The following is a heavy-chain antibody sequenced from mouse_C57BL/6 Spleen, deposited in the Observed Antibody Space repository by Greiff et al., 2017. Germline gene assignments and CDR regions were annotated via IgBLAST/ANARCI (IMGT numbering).Heavy chain of an antibody. V-gene: IGHV1-54*01. J-gene: IGHJ3*01. CDR3: ARSGGSSPFAY. CDR2: INPGSGGT. D-gene: IGHD1-1*01. CDR1: GYAFTNYL. Sequence: VQLQQSGAELVRPGTSVKVSCKASGYAFTNYLIEWVKQRPGQGLEWIGVINPGSGGTNYNEKFKGKATLTADKYSSTAYMQLSSLTSEDSAVYFCARSGGSSPFAYWGQGTLVTVSA.